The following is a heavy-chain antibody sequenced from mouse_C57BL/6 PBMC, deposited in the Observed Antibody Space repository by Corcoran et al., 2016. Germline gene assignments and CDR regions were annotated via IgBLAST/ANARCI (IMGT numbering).Heavy chain of an antibody. CDR1: GYTFTDYY. J-gene: IGHJ4*01. V-gene: IGHV1-26*01. CDR3: ARRGYYGMDY. CDR2: INPDNGGT. Sequence: EVQLQQSGPELVKPGASVKISCKASGYTFTDYYVNWVKQSHGKSLEWIGDINPDNGGTTYNQKFKGKATLTVDKYSSTAYMELRRLTSEDSAVDYWARRGYYGMDYGGQGTSVTVSS.